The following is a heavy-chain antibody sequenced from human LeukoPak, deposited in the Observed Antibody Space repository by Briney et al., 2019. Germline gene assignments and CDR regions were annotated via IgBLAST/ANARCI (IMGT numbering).Heavy chain of an antibody. J-gene: IGHJ4*02. CDR3: ARHKSVVISANGIFDH. CDR2: IYYRGNT. D-gene: IGHD2-21*01. CDR1: GGSINSYY. Sequence: SETLSLTCSVSGGSINSYYWNWIRQPPGKGLEWIGYIYYRGNTWYNPSLKTRVTISVDTSKNQFSLNLNSVTAADTAVYYCARHKSVVISANGIFDHWGQGTLVSVSS. V-gene: IGHV4-59*08.